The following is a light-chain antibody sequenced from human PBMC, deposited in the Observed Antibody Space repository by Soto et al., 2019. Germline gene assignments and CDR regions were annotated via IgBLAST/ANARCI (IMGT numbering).Light chain of an antibody. CDR2: WAS. Sequence: EIVMTQSPDSLAVSLGERATINCKSSQSVLYSSTNKNSLAWYQQKPGQPPKLLIYWASTRESGVPDRFSGSGSGTDFTLTIGSLQAEDVAVYYCQQYYNTPFTVGPGTKVGIK. J-gene: IGKJ3*01. CDR1: QSVLYSSTNKNS. CDR3: QQYYNTPFT. V-gene: IGKV4-1*01.